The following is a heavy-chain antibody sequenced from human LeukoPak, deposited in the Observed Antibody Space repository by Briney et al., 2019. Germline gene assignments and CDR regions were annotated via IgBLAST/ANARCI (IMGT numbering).Heavy chain of an antibody. Sequence: GASVKVSCKASGYTFTSYGISWVRQAPGQGLEWMGWISAYNGNTNYAQKLQGRVTMTTDTSTSTAYMELRSLRSDDTAVYYCARDRLPATVTPFFDYWGQGTLVTVSS. CDR1: GYTFTSYG. D-gene: IGHD4-11*01. V-gene: IGHV1-18*01. CDR3: ARDRLPATVTPFFDY. J-gene: IGHJ4*02. CDR2: ISAYNGNT.